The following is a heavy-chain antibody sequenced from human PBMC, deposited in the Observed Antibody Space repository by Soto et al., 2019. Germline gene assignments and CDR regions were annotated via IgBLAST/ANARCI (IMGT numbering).Heavy chain of an antibody. D-gene: IGHD2-2*02. J-gene: IGHJ5*02. Sequence: QITLKESGPTLVKPTQTLTLTCTFSGFSLSTSGVGVGWIRQPPGKALEWLALIYWDDDKRYSPSLKSRHTITQATYKNPVVPTMTNKHTVDTATYYCAQRRRIPPHFHPGGQGTMGSVSS. CDR3: AQRRRIPPHFHP. V-gene: IGHV2-5*02. CDR1: GFSLSTSGVG. CDR2: IYWDDDK.